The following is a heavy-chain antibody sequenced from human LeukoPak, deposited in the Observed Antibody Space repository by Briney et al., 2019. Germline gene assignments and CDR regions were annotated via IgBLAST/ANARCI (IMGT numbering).Heavy chain of an antibody. J-gene: IGHJ3*02. D-gene: IGHD3-10*01. V-gene: IGHV3-48*03. CDR2: ISSSGSTI. CDR1: GFTFSSYE. CDR3: ARDLGPPGRPFDI. Sequence: GGSLRLSCAASGFTFSSYEMNWVRQAPGKGLEWVSYISSSGSTIYYADSVKGRFTISRDNAKNSLYLQMNSLRAEDTAVYYCARDLGPPGRPFDIWGQGTMVTVSS.